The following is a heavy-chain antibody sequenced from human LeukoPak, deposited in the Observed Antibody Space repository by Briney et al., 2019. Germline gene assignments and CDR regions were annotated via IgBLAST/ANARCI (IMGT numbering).Heavy chain of an antibody. CDR1: GYTLTSYG. Sequence: GASVKVSCEASGYTLTSYGINWMRQAPGQGLEWMGWISTQSGNTNYAQKVQGRLTLTTDRSTNTAYMELRSLRSDDTAVYYCARDSSGWLNRPNAFDIWGQGTMVTVSS. D-gene: IGHD6-19*01. CDR3: ARDSSGWLNRPNAFDI. V-gene: IGHV1-18*01. J-gene: IGHJ3*02. CDR2: ISTQSGNT.